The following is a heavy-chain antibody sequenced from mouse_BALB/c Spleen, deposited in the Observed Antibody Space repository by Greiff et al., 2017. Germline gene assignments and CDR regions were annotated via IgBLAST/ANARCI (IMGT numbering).Heavy chain of an antibody. CDR3: TRVSYDYDGAWFAD. V-gene: IGHV5-6-4*01. Sequence: DVKLVDSGGGLVKPGGSLKLSCAASGFTFSSYTMSWVRQTPEKRLEWVATISSGGSYTYYPDSVTGRFTISRDNAKNTLYLQMSSLKSEDTAMYYCTRVSYDYDGAWFADWGQGTLVTVSA. J-gene: IGHJ3*01. D-gene: IGHD2-4*01. CDR2: ISSGGSYT. CDR1: GFTFSSYT.